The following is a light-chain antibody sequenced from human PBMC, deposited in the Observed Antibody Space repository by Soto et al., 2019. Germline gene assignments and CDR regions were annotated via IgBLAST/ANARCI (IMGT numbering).Light chain of an antibody. J-gene: IGKJ1*01. CDR1: QSLSNN. V-gene: IGKV3-15*01. CDR2: GAS. Sequence: EIVMTQSPATLSVSPGERATLSCRASQSLSNNLAWYQQKPGQAPRLLIYGASTRAAGIPARFSGSGSGTEFTLTISSLQSEDFAVYFCQQYNVWPPWTFGPGTKVDIK. CDR3: QQYNVWPPWT.